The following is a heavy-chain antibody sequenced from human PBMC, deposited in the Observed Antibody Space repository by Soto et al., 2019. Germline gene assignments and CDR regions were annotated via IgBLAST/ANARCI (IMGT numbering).Heavy chain of an antibody. CDR2: IRWHGAGP. CDR3: AKADTARYGFDS. CDR1: GFTFDAHT. D-gene: IGHD4-17*01. J-gene: IGHJ4*02. Sequence: EVLLVESGGAVVQPGGSLRLSCVASGFTFDAHTMHWVRQAPGKGLEWVSLIRWHGAGPYYAVSVKGRFTVSGANDRKSLFLQMNRLSSDDTGLYYCAKADTARYGFDSWCQGTLVGVSP. V-gene: IGHV3-43*01.